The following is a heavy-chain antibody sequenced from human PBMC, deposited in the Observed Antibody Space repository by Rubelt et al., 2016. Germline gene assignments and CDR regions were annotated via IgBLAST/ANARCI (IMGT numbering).Heavy chain of an antibody. CDR3: ARDLNDSLDY. CDR2: VYYSGGT. D-gene: IGHD3-3*01. Sequence: QVQLQESGPGLVKPSETLSLTCTVSGGSISSYYWSWIRQPPGKGLEWIGYVYYSGGTNYNPSLKSRVTISVDTSKNQFSLKLSAVTAADTAVYYCARDLNDSLDYWGQGTLVTVSS. CDR1: GGSISSYY. J-gene: IGHJ4*02. V-gene: IGHV4-59*01.